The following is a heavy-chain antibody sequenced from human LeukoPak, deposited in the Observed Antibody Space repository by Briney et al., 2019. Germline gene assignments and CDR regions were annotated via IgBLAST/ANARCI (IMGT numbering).Heavy chain of an antibody. D-gene: IGHD3-22*01. V-gene: IGHV3-30-3*01. CDR1: GFTFSSYA. CDR3: ARESYYDSSGYYSHGAFGI. Sequence: GGSLRLSCAASGFTFSSYAMHWVCQAPGKGLEWVAVISYDGSNKYYADSVKGRFTISRDNSKNTLYLQMNSLRAEDTAVYYCARESYYDSSGYYSHGAFGIWGQGTMVTVSS. J-gene: IGHJ3*02. CDR2: ISYDGSNK.